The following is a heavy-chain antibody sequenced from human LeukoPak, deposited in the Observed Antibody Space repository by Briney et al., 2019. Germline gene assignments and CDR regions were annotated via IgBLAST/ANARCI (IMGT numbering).Heavy chain of an antibody. Sequence: SQTLSLTCTVSGGSISSGSYYWSWIRQPAGKGLEWIGYIYYSGSTNYNTSVKSRVTISVDTSKDQFSLKLSSVTAADTAVYYCARAKAYCGGDCYSRYFDYWGQGTLVTVSS. J-gene: IGHJ4*02. CDR3: ARAKAYCGGDCYSRYFDY. CDR1: GGSISSGSYY. CDR2: IYYSGST. V-gene: IGHV4-61*10. D-gene: IGHD2-21*02.